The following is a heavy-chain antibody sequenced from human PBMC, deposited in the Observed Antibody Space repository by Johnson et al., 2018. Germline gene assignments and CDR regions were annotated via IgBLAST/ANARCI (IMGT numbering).Heavy chain of an antibody. V-gene: IGHV3-30*18. D-gene: IGHD6-6*01. CDR2: ISYDGSNK. CDR3: AKGKQLGDYYYYGMDV. J-gene: IGHJ6*02. Sequence: LVESGGGVVQPGRSLRLSCAASGFTFSSYGMHWVRQAPGKGLEWVAVISYDGSNKYYADSVKGRFTISRDNSKNTLYLQMNSLRAEDTAVYYCAKGKQLGDYYYYGMDVWGQGTTVTVSS. CDR1: GFTFSSYG.